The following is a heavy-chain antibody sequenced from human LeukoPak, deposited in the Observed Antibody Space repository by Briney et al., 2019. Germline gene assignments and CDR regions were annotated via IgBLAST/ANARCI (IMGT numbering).Heavy chain of an antibody. V-gene: IGHV3-23*01. CDR3: AKGQMATILGFDS. J-gene: IGHJ4*02. Sequence: GGSLRLSCAASGFMFSNYAMNWVRQAPGRGLEWVSAVKTSAGDTYYADSVKGRFTISRDNSKSTVYLQMNSLRAEDTALYYCAKGQMATILGFDSWGQGALVTVSS. CDR2: VKTSAGDT. CDR1: GFMFSNYA. D-gene: IGHD5-12*01.